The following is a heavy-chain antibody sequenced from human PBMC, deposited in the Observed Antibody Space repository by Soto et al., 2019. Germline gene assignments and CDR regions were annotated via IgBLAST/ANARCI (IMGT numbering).Heavy chain of an antibody. D-gene: IGHD6-13*01. J-gene: IGHJ4*02. CDR1: GFTFSSYA. CDR2: ISGSGGST. CDR3: AKEGRYSSSWYGGTREGFDY. V-gene: IGHV3-23*01. Sequence: EVQLLESGGGLVQPGGSLRLSCAASGFTFSSYAMSWVRQAPGKGLEWVSAISGSGGSTYYADSVKGRFTISRDNSKNTLYLQMNSLRAEDTAVYYCAKEGRYSSSWYGGTREGFDYWGQGTLVTVPS.